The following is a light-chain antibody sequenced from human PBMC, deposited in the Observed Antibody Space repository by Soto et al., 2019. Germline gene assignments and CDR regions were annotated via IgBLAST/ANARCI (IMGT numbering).Light chain of an antibody. CDR2: DVS. CDR3: CSYAGSYDYV. V-gene: IGLV2-11*01. CDR1: SSDVGGYNY. J-gene: IGLJ1*01. Sequence: QSALTQPRLVSGSPGQSVTISCTGTSSDVGGYNYVSWYQQHPGKAPKLMIYDVSKRPSGVPDRFSGSKSGNTASLTISGLQAEDEADYYCCSYAGSYDYVFGTGTKVTVL.